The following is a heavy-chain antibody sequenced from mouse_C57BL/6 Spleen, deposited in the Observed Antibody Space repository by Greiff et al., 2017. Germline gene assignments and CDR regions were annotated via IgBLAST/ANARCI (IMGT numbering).Heavy chain of an antibody. Sequence: QGLEWIGWIYPSDGSTKYNEKFKGKATLKVDTSSSTAYMELHSLTSEDSAVYFCARGGYYGNYGRHFDYWGQGTTLTVSS. CDR2: IYPSDGST. D-gene: IGHD2-1*01. V-gene: IGHV1-85*01. CDR3: ARGGYYGNYGRHFDY. J-gene: IGHJ2*01.